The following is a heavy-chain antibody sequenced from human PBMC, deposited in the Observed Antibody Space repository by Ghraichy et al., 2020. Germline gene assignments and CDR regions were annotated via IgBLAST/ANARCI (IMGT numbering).Heavy chain of an antibody. J-gene: IGHJ6*02. CDR3: ARASTVVRFYYYAAMDV. D-gene: IGHD4-23*01. CDR1: GFTFSSCS. V-gene: IGHV3-48*02. Sequence: GGSLRLSCAASGFTFSSCSMDWVRQAPGKGLEWVSHISSSSSNKFYTDSVKGRFTISRDNAKNSLYLQMNSLRDEDTAIYYCARASTVVRFYYYAAMDVWGQGTTVTVSS. CDR2: ISSSSSNK.